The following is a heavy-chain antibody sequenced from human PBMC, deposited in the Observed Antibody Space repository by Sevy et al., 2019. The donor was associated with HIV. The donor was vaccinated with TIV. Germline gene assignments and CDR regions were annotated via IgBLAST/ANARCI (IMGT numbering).Heavy chain of an antibody. CDR2: ISTRSSAI. CDR3: ARESASGTPGGVYYYYYNMDV. V-gene: IGHV3-48*01. Sequence: GGSLRLSCAASGFSFSSFSMNWVNQAPGKGPEWISYISTRSSAIYYADSMKGRFTISRDNSKNSLYLQMNSLRAEDTAVYYCARESASGTPGGVYYYYYNMDVWGQGTTVTVSS. CDR1: GFSFSSFS. D-gene: IGHD6-13*01. J-gene: IGHJ6*02.